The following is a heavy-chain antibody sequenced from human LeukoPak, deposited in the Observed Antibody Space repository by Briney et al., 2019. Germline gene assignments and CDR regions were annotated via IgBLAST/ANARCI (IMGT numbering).Heavy chain of an antibody. V-gene: IGHV1-69*05. Sequence: SVKVSCKASGGTFSSYAISWVRQAPGQGLEWMGGIIPIFGTANYAQKLQGRVTMTTDTSTSTAYMELRSLRSDDTAVYYCARGPPSYSSSWYVAPPHFDYWGQGTLVTVSS. D-gene: IGHD6-13*01. J-gene: IGHJ4*02. CDR2: IIPIFGTA. CDR1: GGTFSSYA. CDR3: ARGPPSYSSSWYVAPPHFDY.